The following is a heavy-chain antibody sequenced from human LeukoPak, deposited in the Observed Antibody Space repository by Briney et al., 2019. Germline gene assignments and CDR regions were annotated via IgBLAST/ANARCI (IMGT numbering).Heavy chain of an antibody. Sequence: GGSLRLSCAASGFTFSSYGMHWVRQAPGKGLEWVAIIWYDGSNKYYADSVKGRFTISRDNSKNTLYLQMNSLRAEDTAVYYCAKVDASSGYYPQDWGQGTLVTVSS. J-gene: IGHJ4*02. D-gene: IGHD3-22*01. CDR1: GFTFSSYG. CDR2: IWYDGSNK. V-gene: IGHV3-33*06. CDR3: AKVDASSGYYPQD.